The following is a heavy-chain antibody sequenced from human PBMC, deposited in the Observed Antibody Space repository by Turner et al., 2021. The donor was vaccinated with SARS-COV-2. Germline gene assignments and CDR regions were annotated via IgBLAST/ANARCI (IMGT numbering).Heavy chain of an antibody. CDR2: VIPILDIA. CDR1: GGTFSSYT. D-gene: IGHD4-17*01. CDR3: ARDRNSGYGDYTG. J-gene: IGHJ4*02. Sequence: QVQLVQSGAEVKKPGSSVKVSCKASGGTFSSYTISWVRQAPGQGLGLVGGVIPILDIANDEQKFQGRVTITADKSTSTDYMELSSLRSEDTAVYYCARDRNSGYGDYTGWGQGTLVTVSS. V-gene: IGHV1-69*10.